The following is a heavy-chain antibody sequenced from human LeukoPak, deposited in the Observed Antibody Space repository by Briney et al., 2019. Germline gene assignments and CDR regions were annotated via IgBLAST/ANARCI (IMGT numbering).Heavy chain of an antibody. Sequence: PGRSLRLSCAASGFTFSSYAMHWVRQAPGKGLEWVAVISYDGSNKYYADSVKGRFTISRDNSKNTLYLQMNSLRAEDTAVYYCAREPVGATTFGVGVYWGQGTLVTVSS. J-gene: IGHJ4*02. D-gene: IGHD1-26*01. CDR2: ISYDGSNK. V-gene: IGHV3-30-3*01. CDR1: GFTFSSYA. CDR3: AREPVGATTFGVGVY.